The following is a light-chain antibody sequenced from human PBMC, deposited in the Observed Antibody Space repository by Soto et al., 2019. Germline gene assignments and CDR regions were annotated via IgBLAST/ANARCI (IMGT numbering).Light chain of an antibody. CDR1: QSVSSN. Sequence: EVVLTQSPATLSLSPVDRATLSCRASQSVSSNLAWYPQKPGQSPRLLIYGASTRATGVPPRFSGSRSGTEFTLNSRAVQSEAFAVYYCQEYYNWPPYTFGQGTKLDFK. CDR2: GAS. V-gene: IGKV3-15*01. CDR3: QEYYNWPPYT. J-gene: IGKJ2*01.